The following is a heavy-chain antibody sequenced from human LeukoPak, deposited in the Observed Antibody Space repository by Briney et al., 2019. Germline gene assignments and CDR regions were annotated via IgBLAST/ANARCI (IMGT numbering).Heavy chain of an antibody. V-gene: IGHV4-34*01. J-gene: IGHJ6*03. CDR1: GEPFSGYY. Sequence: SETLSLTCGVSGEPFSGYYWSWIRQPPGKGLEWIGDIRESGSTNYNPSLKSRVTISVDPSKNQFSLKLTSMTAADTAVYFCVRGRTDYYYYMDVWGKGTTVTVSS. CDR3: VRGRTDYYYYMDV. CDR2: IRESGST.